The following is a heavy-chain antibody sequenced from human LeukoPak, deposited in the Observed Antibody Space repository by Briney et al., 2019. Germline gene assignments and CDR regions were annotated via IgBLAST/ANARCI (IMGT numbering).Heavy chain of an antibody. CDR2: IYTSGST. D-gene: IGHD1-1*01. J-gene: IGHJ6*03. Sequence: SETLSLTCTVSGGSFSSYYWSWIRQPAGKGLEWIGRIYTSGSTNYNPSLKSRVTMSVDTSKNQFSLKLSSVTAADTAVYYCAGRVPGNYYYYYMDVWGKGTTVTVSS. CDR1: GGSFSSYY. V-gene: IGHV4-4*07. CDR3: AGRVPGNYYYYYMDV.